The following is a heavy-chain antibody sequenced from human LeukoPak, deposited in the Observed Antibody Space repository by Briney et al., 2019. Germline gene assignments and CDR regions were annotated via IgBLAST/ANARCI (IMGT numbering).Heavy chain of an antibody. CDR3: ASSGTIFGVVIPFDY. J-gene: IGHJ4*02. Sequence: GESLKISCKGSGYSFTSYWIGWVRQMPGKGLEWMGIIYPGDSDTRYSPSFQGQVTISADKSISTAYLQWSSLKALDTAMYYCASSGTIFGVVIPFDYWGQGTLVTVSS. D-gene: IGHD3-3*01. CDR1: GYSFTSYW. V-gene: IGHV5-51*01. CDR2: IYPGDSDT.